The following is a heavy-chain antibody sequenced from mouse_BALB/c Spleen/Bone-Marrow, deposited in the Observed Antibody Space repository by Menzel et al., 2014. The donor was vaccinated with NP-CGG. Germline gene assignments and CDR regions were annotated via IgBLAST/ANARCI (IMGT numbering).Heavy chain of an antibody. J-gene: IGHJ1*01. CDR3: ARDRHYGNYYWYFDV. D-gene: IGHD2-1*01. CDR1: GFTFTDYY. V-gene: IGHV7-3*02. CDR2: IRNKANGYTT. Sequence: EVKVVESGGGLVQPGGSLILSCATSGFTFTDYYMSWVRQPPGKALEWLGFIRNKANGYTTEYSASVKGRFTISRDNSQSILYLQMNTLRAEDSATYYCARDRHYGNYYWYFDVWGAGTTVTVSS.